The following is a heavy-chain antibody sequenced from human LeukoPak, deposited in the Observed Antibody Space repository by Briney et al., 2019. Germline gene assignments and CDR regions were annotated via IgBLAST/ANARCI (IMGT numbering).Heavy chain of an antibody. CDR1: GFTFDDYA. J-gene: IGHJ4*02. CDR2: ISWNSGSI. D-gene: IGHD1-26*01. V-gene: IGHV3-9*01. CDR3: AKDLGGSYRFGYFDY. Sequence: GRSLRLSCAASGFTFDDYAMHWVRQAPGKGLEWVSGISWNSGSIGYADSVKGRFTISRDNAKNSLYLQMNSLRAEDTALYYRAKDLGGSYRFGYFDYWGQGTLVTVSS.